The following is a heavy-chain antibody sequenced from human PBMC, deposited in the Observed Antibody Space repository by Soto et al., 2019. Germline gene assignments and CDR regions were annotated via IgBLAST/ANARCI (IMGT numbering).Heavy chain of an antibody. CDR3: ARHWVGYMDV. CDR2: IYYSGST. J-gene: IGHJ6*03. Sequence: LEILSLTCTVSGGSISSYYWSWIRQPPGKGLEWIGYIYYSGSTNYNPSLKSRVTISVDTSKNQFSLKLSSVTAADTAVYYCARHWVGYMDVWGKGTTVTVSS. CDR1: GGSISSYY. V-gene: IGHV4-59*08. D-gene: IGHD2-15*01.